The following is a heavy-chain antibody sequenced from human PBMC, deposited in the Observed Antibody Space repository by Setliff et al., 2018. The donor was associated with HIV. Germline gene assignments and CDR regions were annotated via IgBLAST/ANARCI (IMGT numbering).Heavy chain of an antibody. CDR3: ARNRVPSSL. V-gene: IGHV4-34*01. Sequence: SETLSLTCAVYGGSFSGDYCSWIRQSPGKGLEWIGEINHSGSSTYNPSLKSRVTMSVDTPKNQFSLKLNSVIAADTAVYYCARNRVPSSLWGQGTLVTVSS. J-gene: IGHJ4*02. CDR1: GGSFSGDY. D-gene: IGHD3-10*01. CDR2: INHSGSS.